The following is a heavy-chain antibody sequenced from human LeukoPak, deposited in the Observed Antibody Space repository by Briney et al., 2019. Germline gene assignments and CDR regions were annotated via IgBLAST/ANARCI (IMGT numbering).Heavy chain of an antibody. J-gene: IGHJ4*02. CDR2: ISGSGGST. V-gene: IGHV3-23*01. D-gene: IGHD6-19*01. CDR3: AKVGSSGWYGQIDY. CDR1: GFTFISYA. Sequence: PGGSLRLSCAASGFTFISYAMSWVRQAPGKGRGWVSDISGSGGSTHHADSVKGRFTISRANSKNTLYLQMHSLRAEDTAVYYCAKVGSSGWYGQIDYWGEGTLVTVSS.